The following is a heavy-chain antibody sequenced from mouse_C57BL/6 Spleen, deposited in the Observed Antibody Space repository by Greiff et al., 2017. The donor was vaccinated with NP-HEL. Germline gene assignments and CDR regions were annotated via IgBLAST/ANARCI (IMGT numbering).Heavy chain of an antibody. CDR1: GYSFTDYN. CDR3: ARWWDYDGNWFAY. CDR2: INPNYGTT. Sequence: GYSFTDYNMNWVKQSNGKSLEWIGVINPNYGTTSYNQKFKGKATLTVDQSSSTAYMQLNSLTSEDSAVYYCARWWDYDGNWFAYWGQGTLVTVSA. J-gene: IGHJ3*01. V-gene: IGHV1-39*01. D-gene: IGHD2-4*01.